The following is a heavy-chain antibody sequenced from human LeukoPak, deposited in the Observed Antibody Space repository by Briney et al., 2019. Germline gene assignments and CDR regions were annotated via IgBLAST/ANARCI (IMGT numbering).Heavy chain of an antibody. CDR1: GFTVSSYW. CDR2: VNSDGSSL. V-gene: IGHV3-74*03. D-gene: IGHD2-2*01. Sequence: GGSLRLSCAASGFTVSSYWMHWVRHAPGKGLVWVSRVNSDGSSLTYADSVKGRFTISRDNAKNTLYLQMNSLRAEDTAVYYCASGVQGSSWIVNWGQGTLVTVSS. J-gene: IGHJ4*02. CDR3: ASGVQGSSWIVN.